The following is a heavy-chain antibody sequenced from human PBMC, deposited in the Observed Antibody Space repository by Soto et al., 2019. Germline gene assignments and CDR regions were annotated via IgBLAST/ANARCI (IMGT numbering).Heavy chain of an antibody. V-gene: IGHV3-21*01. CDR3: ARDPGDFRSPTEGMDV. CDR1: GFTFSSYS. D-gene: IGHD3-3*01. CDR2: ISSSSSYI. Sequence: PGGSLRLSCAASGFTFSSYSMNWVRQAPGKGLEWVSSISSSSSYIYHADSVKGRFTISRDNAKNSLYLQMNSLRAEDTAVYYCARDPGDFRSPTEGMDVWGQGTTVTVSS. J-gene: IGHJ6*02.